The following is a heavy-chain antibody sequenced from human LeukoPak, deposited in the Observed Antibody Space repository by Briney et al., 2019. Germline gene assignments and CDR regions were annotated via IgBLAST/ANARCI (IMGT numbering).Heavy chain of an antibody. D-gene: IGHD1-26*01. Sequence: SETLSLTCTVSSGSISSYYWSWIRQPPGKGLEWIGYIYYTGSTNYNPSLKSRVTISVDTSKNQFSLNLSSVIAADTAVYYCARHGPYLGRLGWFDPWGQGTLVTVSS. CDR1: SGSISSYY. J-gene: IGHJ5*02. V-gene: IGHV4-59*08. CDR2: IYYTGST. CDR3: ARHGPYLGRLGWFDP.